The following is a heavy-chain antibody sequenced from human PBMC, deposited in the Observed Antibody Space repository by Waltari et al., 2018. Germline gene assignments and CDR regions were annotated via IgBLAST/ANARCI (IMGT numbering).Heavy chain of an antibody. J-gene: IGHJ4*02. D-gene: IGHD3-10*01. CDR2: IYPGDADT. V-gene: IGHV5-51*03. Sequence: DVQLAQSGAEVKKAGESLKISCKGSGYSFTTYWIGWVSQMPGKGLEWVGIIYPGDADTRDSPSFQGQVTISVDKSITTAYLQWSSLKASDTAIYFCARRDRGGSVSNYFDYWGQGTLVTVSS. CDR3: ARRDRGGSVSNYFDY. CDR1: GYSFTTYW.